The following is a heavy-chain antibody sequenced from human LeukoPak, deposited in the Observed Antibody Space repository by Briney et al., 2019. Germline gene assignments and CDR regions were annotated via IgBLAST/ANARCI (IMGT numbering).Heavy chain of an antibody. D-gene: IGHD3-22*01. CDR3: STTPNYFDTSGYYYLLDY. V-gene: IGHV3-15*01. J-gene: IGHJ4*02. Sequence: GGSLRLSCAASGFTLIDAWMSWVRQAPGKGLEWVGRIKSKTDGGTTDYAASVKGRFTISRDDSKNTLYLQMNSLKTEDTAVYYCSTTPNYFDTSGYYYLLDYWGQGTLVTVSS. CDR2: IKSKTDGGTT. CDR1: GFTLIDAW.